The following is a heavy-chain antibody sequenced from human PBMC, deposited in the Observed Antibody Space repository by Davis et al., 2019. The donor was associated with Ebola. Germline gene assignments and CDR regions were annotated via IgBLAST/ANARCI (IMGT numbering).Heavy chain of an antibody. D-gene: IGHD5-18*01. CDR1: GGSISSSSYY. V-gene: IGHV4-39*07. CDR3: AGTAMVTGYDY. Sequence: SETLSLTCTVSGGSISSSSYYWGWIRQPPGKGLEWIGSIYYSGSTNYNPSLKSRVTISVDTSKNQFSLKLSSVTAADTAVYYCAGTAMVTGYDYWGQGTLVTVSS. CDR2: IYYSGST. J-gene: IGHJ4*02.